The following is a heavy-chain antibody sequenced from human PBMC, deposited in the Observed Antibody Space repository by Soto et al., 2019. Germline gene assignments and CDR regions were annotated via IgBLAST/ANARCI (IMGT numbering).Heavy chain of an antibody. CDR2: INSDGSST. J-gene: IGHJ4*02. V-gene: IGHV3-74*01. CDR1: GFTFSSYW. Sequence: GGSLRLSCVASGFTFSSYWMHWVRQAPGKGLVWVSHINSDGSSTTYADSVKGRFTISRDNAKNTLYLQMNSLRAEDTAVYYCVSDDIRLGIDYWGLGTLVPVSS. CDR3: VSDDIRLGIDY. D-gene: IGHD1-26*01.